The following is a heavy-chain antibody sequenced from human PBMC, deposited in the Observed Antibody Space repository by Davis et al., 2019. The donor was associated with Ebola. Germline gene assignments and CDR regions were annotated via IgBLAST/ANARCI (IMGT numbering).Heavy chain of an antibody. Sequence: GESLKISCAASGFTFRNYAMSWVRQAPGKGLEWVSVIYDHSTAYADSVRGRFIISRDKSNNTLYLEMNSLRVDDTAVYYCATTQWLREFDNWGQGTLVTVSS. J-gene: IGHJ4*02. CDR1: GFTFRNYA. CDR3: ATTQWLREFDN. D-gene: IGHD6-19*01. CDR2: IYDHST. V-gene: IGHV3-23*03.